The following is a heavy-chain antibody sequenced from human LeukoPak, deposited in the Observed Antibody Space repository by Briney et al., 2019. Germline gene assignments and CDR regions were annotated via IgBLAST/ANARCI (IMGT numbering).Heavy chain of an antibody. D-gene: IGHD6-19*01. CDR1: GYTLTELS. CDR3: ATDLGSRWLVPVDY. CDR2: FDPEDGET. V-gene: IGHV1-24*01. J-gene: IGHJ4*02. Sequence: ASVKVSCKVSGYTLTELSMHWVRQAPGKGLEWMGGFDPEDGETIYAQKFQGRVTMTEDTSTDTAYMELSSLRSEDTAVYYCATDLGSRWLVPVDYWGQGTLSPSPQ.